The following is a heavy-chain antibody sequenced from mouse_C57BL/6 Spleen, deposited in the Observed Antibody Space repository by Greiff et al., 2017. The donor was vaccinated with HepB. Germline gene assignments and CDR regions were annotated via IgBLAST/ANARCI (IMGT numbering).Heavy chain of an antibody. CDR3: ISITTVVATRPWFAY. Sequence: VHVKQSGAELVRPGASVKLSCTASGFNIKDYYMHWVKQRPEQGLEWIGRIDPEDGDTEYAPKFQGKATMTADTSSNTAYLQLSSLTSEDTAVYYCISITTVVATRPWFAYWGQGTLVTVSA. J-gene: IGHJ3*01. CDR2: IDPEDGDT. CDR1: GFNIKDYY. D-gene: IGHD1-1*01. V-gene: IGHV14-1*01.